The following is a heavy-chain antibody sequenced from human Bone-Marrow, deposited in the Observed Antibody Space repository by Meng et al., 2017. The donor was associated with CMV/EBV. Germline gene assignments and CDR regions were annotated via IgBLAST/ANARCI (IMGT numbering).Heavy chain of an antibody. J-gene: IGHJ4*02. CDR3: ARDPFCSTSCYGVQFDY. Sequence: GGSLRLSCAASGFTFSSYAMHWVRQAPGKGLEWVAVISYDGSNKYYADSVKGRFTISRDNSKNTLYLQMNSLRAEDTAVYYCARDPFCSTSCYGVQFDYWGQGTLVTVSS. D-gene: IGHD2-2*01. CDR2: ISYDGSNK. V-gene: IGHV3-30*04. CDR1: GFTFSSYA.